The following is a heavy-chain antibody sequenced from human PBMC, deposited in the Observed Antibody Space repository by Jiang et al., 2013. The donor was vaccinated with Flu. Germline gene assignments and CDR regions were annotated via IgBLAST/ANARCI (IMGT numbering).Heavy chain of an antibody. CDR2: TYYRTKWYG. D-gene: IGHD3-10*01. J-gene: IGHJ3*01. CDR3: TRGGLGSSVFIFDV. CDR1: GDSVSRNNAA. V-gene: IGHV6-1*01. Sequence: PGLVKPSQTLSLTCDISGDSVSRNNAAWNWIRQSPSRGLEWLGRTYYRTKWYGDYAVSVKGRLTINPDTSRNQFSLHLNSVTPEDTAVYYCTRGGLGSSVFIFDVWGQGTMVTVSS.